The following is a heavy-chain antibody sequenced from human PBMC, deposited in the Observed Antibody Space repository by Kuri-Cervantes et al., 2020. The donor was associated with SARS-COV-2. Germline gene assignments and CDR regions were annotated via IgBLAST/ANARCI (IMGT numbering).Heavy chain of an antibody. D-gene: IGHD3-10*01. CDR3: RGDSRVRGVIKYYYYGRDV. Sequence: GESLKISCAASGFTFSSNSMNWVRQAPGKGLGWVSYISSSGSTIYYADSVKGRFTISRDNAKNSLYLKRNSLRAEDTVVYYWRGDSRVRGVIKYYYYGRDVWGQGTTVTVSS. V-gene: IGHV3-48*04. CDR1: GFTFSSNS. J-gene: IGHJ6*02. CDR2: ISSSGSTI.